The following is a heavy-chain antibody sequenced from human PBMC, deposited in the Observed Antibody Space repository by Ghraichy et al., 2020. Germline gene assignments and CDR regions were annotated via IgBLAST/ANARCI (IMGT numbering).Heavy chain of an antibody. CDR2: VRYDGGTK. CDR1: GFTFNHYG. V-gene: IGHV3-30*02. CDR3: AKGEVITMIRAVIDT. D-gene: IGHD3-10*01. Sequence: GGSLRLSCAASGFTFNHYGMHWVRQAPGKGLEWVAFVRYDGGTKYYPDSVKGRFFVSRDNSQNTFYLEMNSLRPDDTAVYYCAKGEVITMIRAVIDTWGQGTLVSVSS. J-gene: IGHJ5*02.